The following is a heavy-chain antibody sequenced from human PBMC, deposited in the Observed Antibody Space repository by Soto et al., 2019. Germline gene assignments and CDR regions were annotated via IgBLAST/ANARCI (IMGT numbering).Heavy chain of an antibody. CDR3: ARESNYDFWSRHFDP. CDR2: INAGNGNT. Sequence: ASVKVSCKASGYTFTSYAMHWVRQAPGQRLEWMGWINAGNGNTKYSQKFQGRVTITRDTSASTAYMELSSLRSEDTAVYYCARESNYDFWSRHFDPWGQGTRVTV. D-gene: IGHD3-3*01. V-gene: IGHV1-3*01. J-gene: IGHJ5*02. CDR1: GYTFTSYA.